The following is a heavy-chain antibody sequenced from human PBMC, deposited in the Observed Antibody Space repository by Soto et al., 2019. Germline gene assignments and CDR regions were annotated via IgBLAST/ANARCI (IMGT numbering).Heavy chain of an antibody. CDR1: GFTFSSYC. Sequence: EVQLVESGGGLVQPGGSLRLSCAASGFTFSSYCMSWVRQAPGKGREWVANIEQEGSGEYYVDSVKGRFTISRDKAKNSLYLQMNGLRDEDMAVYYCARVWTGTFAYWGQGALVTVSS. V-gene: IGHV3-7*01. J-gene: IGHJ4*02. CDR3: ARVWTGTFAY. CDR2: IEQEGSGE. D-gene: IGHD1-7*01.